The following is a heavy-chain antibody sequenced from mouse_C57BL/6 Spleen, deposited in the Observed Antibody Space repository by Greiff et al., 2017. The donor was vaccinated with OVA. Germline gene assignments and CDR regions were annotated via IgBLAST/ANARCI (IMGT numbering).Heavy chain of an antibody. Sequence: VQLQQSGPELVKPGASVKMSCKASGYTFTSYVMHWVKQKPGQGLEWIGYIYPYNDGTKYNEKFKGKATLTSDKSSSTAYMELSSLTSEDSEVYYCASSGVRSYAMDYWGQGTSVTVSS. CDR2: IYPYNDGT. V-gene: IGHV1-14*01. J-gene: IGHJ4*01. CDR1: GYTFTSYV. CDR3: ASSGVRSYAMDY. D-gene: IGHD1-1*01.